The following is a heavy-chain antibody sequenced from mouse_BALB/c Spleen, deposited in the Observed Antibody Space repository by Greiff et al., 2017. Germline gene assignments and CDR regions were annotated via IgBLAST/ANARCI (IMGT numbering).Heavy chain of an antibody. V-gene: IGHV5-9-3*01. CDR2: ISSGGSYT. D-gene: IGHD2-4*01. J-gene: IGHJ3*01. CDR1: GFTFSSYA. Sequence: EVQLVESGGGLVKPGGSLKLSCAASGFTFSSYAMSWVRQTPEKRLEWVATISSGGSYTYYPDSVKGRFTISRDNAKNTLYLQMSSLRSEDTAMSDCSRPYDYDEAWFAYWGQGTLVTVSA. CDR3: SRPYDYDEAWFAY.